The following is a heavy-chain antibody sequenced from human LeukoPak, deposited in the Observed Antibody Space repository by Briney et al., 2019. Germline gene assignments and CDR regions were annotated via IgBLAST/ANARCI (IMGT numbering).Heavy chain of an antibody. Sequence: PGGSLRLSCAASGFTFSSYAMSWVRQASGKGLEWVSAISGSGGSTYYADSVKGRFTISRDNSKNTLYLQMNSLRAEDTAVYYCAKNPKRGSYFSDYWGQGILVTVSS. CDR1: GFTFSSYA. CDR2: ISGSGGST. J-gene: IGHJ4*02. V-gene: IGHV3-23*01. CDR3: AKNPKRGSYFSDY. D-gene: IGHD1-26*01.